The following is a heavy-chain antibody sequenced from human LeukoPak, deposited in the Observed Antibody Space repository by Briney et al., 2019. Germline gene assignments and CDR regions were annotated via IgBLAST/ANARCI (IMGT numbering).Heavy chain of an antibody. CDR3: AKGTVIVGPYFDS. Sequence: PGRSLRLSCAASGFTFSSYGIHWVRQAPGKGLEWVSVISNDGSDKSYADSVKGRFTISRDNSKNTPYLPINRLMDEDTAVYFFAKGTVIVGPYFDSWGQGTLVTVSS. J-gene: IGHJ4*02. CDR1: GFTFSSYG. V-gene: IGHV3-30*18. CDR2: ISNDGSDK. D-gene: IGHD3-22*01.